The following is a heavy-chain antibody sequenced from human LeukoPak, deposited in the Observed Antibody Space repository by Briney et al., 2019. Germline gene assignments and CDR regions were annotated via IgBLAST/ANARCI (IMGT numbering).Heavy chain of an antibody. J-gene: IGHJ4*02. CDR2: IYYTGTT. V-gene: IGHV4-39*07. Sequence: SETLSLTCTVSGDSISSGGYYWGWIRQPPGKGLEWIGTIYYTGTTHYNPSLKSRVTISVDTSKNQFSLKLSSVTAADTAVYYCARGRYYDFWSGYEGVYYFDYWGQGTLVTVSS. CDR3: ARGRYYDFWSGYEGVYYFDY. CDR1: GDSISSGGYY. D-gene: IGHD3-3*01.